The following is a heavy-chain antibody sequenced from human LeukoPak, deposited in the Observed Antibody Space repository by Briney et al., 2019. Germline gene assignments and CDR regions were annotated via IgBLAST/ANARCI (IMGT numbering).Heavy chain of an antibody. CDR3: AKEDRESSGWPFDY. D-gene: IGHD6-19*01. V-gene: IGHV3-23*01. Sequence: GGSLRLSSAASGFTFSAYAMSWVRQAPGKGLEWVSTISGSGGSTYYADSVKGRFTISRDNSKNTLYLQMNSLRAEDTAVYYCAKEDRESSGWPFDYWGQGTLVTVSS. CDR2: ISGSGGST. CDR1: GFTFSAYA. J-gene: IGHJ4*02.